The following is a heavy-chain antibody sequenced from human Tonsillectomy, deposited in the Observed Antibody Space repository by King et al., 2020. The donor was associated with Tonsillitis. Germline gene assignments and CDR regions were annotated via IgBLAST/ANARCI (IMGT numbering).Heavy chain of an antibody. Sequence: VQLQQWGAGLLKPSETLFLTCAVYGGSFGGYYWSWIRQPPGKGLEWIGEINHSGSTNYNPSLKSRVTISVDTSKNQFSLKLSSVTAADTAVYYCARGWEKWELPQTYYFDYWGQGTLVTVSS. CDR1: GGSFGGYY. J-gene: IGHJ4*02. V-gene: IGHV4-34*01. CDR3: ARGWEKWELPQTYYFDY. D-gene: IGHD1-26*01. CDR2: INHSGST.